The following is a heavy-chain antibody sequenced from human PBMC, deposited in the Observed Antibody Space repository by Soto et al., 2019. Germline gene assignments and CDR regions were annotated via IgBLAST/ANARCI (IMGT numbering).Heavy chain of an antibody. Sequence: EVQLVESGGGLVNPGRSLRLSFTTYGFTFADYAMTWFRQAPGRGLAWVGFIRGNAYGGTIKYAASVKGRFSISRDYSKSIAYLQMDSLKTEDTAVYYCSRGNCGGDCSPPVYWGQGTLVTVSS. D-gene: IGHD2-21*02. V-gene: IGHV3-49*05. CDR3: SRGNCGGDCSPPVY. J-gene: IGHJ4*02. CDR1: GFTFADYA. CDR2: IRGNAYGGTI.